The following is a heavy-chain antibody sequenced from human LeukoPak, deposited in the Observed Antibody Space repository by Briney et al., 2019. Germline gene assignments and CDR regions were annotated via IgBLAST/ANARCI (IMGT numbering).Heavy chain of an antibody. V-gene: IGHV4-59*08. CDR1: GASITTNY. CDR3: ARLSTYSHFDF. J-gene: IGHJ4*02. Sequence: SETLSLTCTVSGASITTNYWSWFRQSPGKGQEWIGYIFYSGNTKYSPSLESRVTISVDTSKNHFSLNLKSVTAADTAVYYCARLSTYSHFDFWGQGTLVTVSS. CDR2: IFYSGNT. D-gene: IGHD1-26*01.